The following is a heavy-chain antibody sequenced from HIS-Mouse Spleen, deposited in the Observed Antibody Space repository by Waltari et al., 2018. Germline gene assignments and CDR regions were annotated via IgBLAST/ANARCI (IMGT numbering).Heavy chain of an antibody. CDR1: GGSFSGYY. J-gene: IGHJ4*02. Sequence: QVQLQQWGAGLLKPSETLSLTCAVHGGSFSGYYWSWIRQPPGKGLEWIGEINHSGSTNYNPSLKSRVTISVDTSKNQFSLKLSSVTAADTAVYYCARGSIAARLYYWGQGTLVTVSS. CDR3: ARGSIAARLYY. D-gene: IGHD6-6*01. V-gene: IGHV4-34*01. CDR2: INHSGST.